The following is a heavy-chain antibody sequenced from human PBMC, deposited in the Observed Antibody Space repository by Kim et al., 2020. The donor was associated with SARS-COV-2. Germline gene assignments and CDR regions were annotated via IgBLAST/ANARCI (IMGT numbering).Heavy chain of an antibody. D-gene: IGHD3-3*01. J-gene: IGHJ4*02. Sequence: SETLSLTCTVSGGSISSSSYYWGWIRQPPGKGLEWIGSIYYSGSTYYNPSHKSRVTISVDTSKNQFSLKLISVTAADTPVYYCARHLRFLEWFLTTFDYWGQGTLVTVSS. CDR3: ARHLRFLEWFLTTFDY. CDR2: IYYSGST. V-gene: IGHV4-39*01. CDR1: GGSISSSSYY.